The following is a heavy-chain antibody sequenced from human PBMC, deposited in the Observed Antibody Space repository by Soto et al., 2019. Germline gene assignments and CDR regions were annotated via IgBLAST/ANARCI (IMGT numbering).Heavy chain of an antibody. CDR1: GFTVSSNY. J-gene: IGHJ4*02. D-gene: IGHD5-18*01. V-gene: IGHV3-66*04. CDR2: IYSGGSA. CDR3: ARHGYSYGGGYFYY. Sequence: EVQLVESGGGLVQPGGSLRLSCAASGFTVSSNYMSWVRQAPGKGLEWVSVIYSGGSAYYADSVKGRFTISTDNSKNTLYLQMNRLRAEDTAVYYCARHGYSYGGGYFYYWGQGTLVTVSS.